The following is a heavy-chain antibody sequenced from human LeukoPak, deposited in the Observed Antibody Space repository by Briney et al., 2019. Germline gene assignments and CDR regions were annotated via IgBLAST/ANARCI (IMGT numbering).Heavy chain of an antibody. J-gene: IGHJ6*02. D-gene: IGHD2-21*01. V-gene: IGHV3-66*01. Sequence: GGSLRLSCAAAGFTVSSNYMSWVRQAPGKGPEWVSTITTGGGTNHAGSVKGRFSLSRDNARNTVYLQLNGLRVEDTAVYYCARDVPNDCCGIDVWVQGTTVTVSS. CDR2: ITTGGGT. CDR1: GFTVSSNY. CDR3: ARDVPNDCCGIDV.